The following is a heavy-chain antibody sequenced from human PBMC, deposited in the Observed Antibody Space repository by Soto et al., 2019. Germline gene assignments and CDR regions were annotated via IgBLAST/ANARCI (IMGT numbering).Heavy chain of an antibody. Sequence: QVQLVQSGAEVKKPESSVKVSCKAPGGTFSTYAISWVRQAPGQGLEWMGGIIPMFGTANYAQRLQDRVTITADESTNTVYRELSSLRSEDTAVYFGASGIQLWLRLINNGYSGWGQGTLVTVSS. CDR3: ASGIQLWLRLINNGYSG. CDR1: GGTFSTYA. V-gene: IGHV1-69*12. J-gene: IGHJ4*02. CDR2: IIPMFGTA. D-gene: IGHD5-18*01.